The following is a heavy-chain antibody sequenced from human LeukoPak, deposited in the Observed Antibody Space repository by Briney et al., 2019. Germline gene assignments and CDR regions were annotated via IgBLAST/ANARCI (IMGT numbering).Heavy chain of an antibody. D-gene: IGHD6-13*01. CDR3: ASPHASRIAAAGPPSGVGVDEAFDI. J-gene: IGHJ3*02. V-gene: IGHV1-2*02. CDR2: INPNSGGT. CDR1: GYTFTGYY. Sequence: ASVKVSCKASGYTFTGYYMHWVRQAPGQGLEWMGWINPNSGGTNYAQKFQGRVTMTRDTSISTAYMELSSLRSEDTAVYYCASPHASRIAAAGPPSGVGVDEAFDIWGQGTMVTVSS.